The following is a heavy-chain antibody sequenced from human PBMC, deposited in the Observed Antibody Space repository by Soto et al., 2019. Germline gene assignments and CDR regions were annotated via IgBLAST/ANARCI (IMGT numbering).Heavy chain of an antibody. D-gene: IGHD3-10*01. Sequence: PSETLSLTCTVSGGSISSSSYYWGWIRQPPGKGLEWIGSIYYSGSTYYNPSLKSRVTISVDTSKNQFSLKLSSVTAADTAVYYCARPIEYYYGSGSYFDPWGQGTLVTVSS. CDR2: IYYSGST. CDR3: ARPIEYYYGSGSYFDP. J-gene: IGHJ5*02. CDR1: GGSISSSSYY. V-gene: IGHV4-39*01.